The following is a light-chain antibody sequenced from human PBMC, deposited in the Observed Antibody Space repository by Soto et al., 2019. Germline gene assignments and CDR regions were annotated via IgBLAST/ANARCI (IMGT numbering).Light chain of an antibody. Sequence: QAVVTQDPSLTVSPGGTVTLTCASSTGAVTSGYYPNWFQQKPGQAPRVLIYSTSNKHSWTPARFSGSLLGGKADLTLSGVQPEDEDEYYCLLYYGGARVFGGGTKFTVL. J-gene: IGLJ2*01. CDR3: LLYYGGARV. CDR2: STS. V-gene: IGLV7-43*01. CDR1: TGAVTSGYY.